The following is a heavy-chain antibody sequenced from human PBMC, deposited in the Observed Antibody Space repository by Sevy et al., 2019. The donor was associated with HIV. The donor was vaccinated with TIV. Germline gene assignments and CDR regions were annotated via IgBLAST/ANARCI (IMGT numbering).Heavy chain of an antibody. J-gene: IGHJ6*02. Sequence: GGSLRLSCAVSGFTFRSYWMSWVRQAPGKGLEWVAHIKVDGSEKYHVDSGKGRFTITRDNAKNSLFLQMNTLRFEDTAVYYCARDCSSTSCLWGLDVWGQGTAVTVSS. CDR2: IKVDGSEK. CDR3: ARDCSSTSCLWGLDV. D-gene: IGHD2-2*01. V-gene: IGHV3-7*03. CDR1: GFTFRSYW.